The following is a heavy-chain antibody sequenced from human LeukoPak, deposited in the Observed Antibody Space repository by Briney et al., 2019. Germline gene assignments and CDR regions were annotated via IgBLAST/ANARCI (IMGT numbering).Heavy chain of an antibody. CDR2: IIPIFGTA. Sequence: SVKVSCKASGGTFSSYAISWVRQAPGQGLEWMGGIIPIFGTANYAQKFQGRVTITTDESTSTAYMELSSLRSEDTAVYYCATPGVLEWLKAGYYYMDVWGKGTTVTVSS. J-gene: IGHJ6*03. V-gene: IGHV1-69*05. CDR1: GGTFSSYA. CDR3: ATPGVLEWLKAGYYYMDV. D-gene: IGHD3-3*01.